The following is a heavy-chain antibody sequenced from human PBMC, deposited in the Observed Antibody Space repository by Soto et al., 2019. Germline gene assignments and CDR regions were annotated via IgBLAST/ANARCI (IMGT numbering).Heavy chain of an antibody. V-gene: IGHV3-21*06. J-gene: IGHJ4*02. CDR3: ARESEDLTSNFDY. CDR1: GFTFTRYS. CDR2: ISSTTNYI. Sequence: LRLSCAASGFTFTRYSMNWVRQAPGKGLEWVSSISSTTNYIYYGDSMKGRFTISRDNAKNSLYLEMNSLRAEGTAVYYCARESEDLTSNFDYWGQGTLVTVSS.